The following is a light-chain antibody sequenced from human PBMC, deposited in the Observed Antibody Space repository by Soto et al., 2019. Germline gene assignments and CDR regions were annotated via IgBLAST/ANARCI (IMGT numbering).Light chain of an antibody. CDR1: QSVNNN. V-gene: IGKV3-15*01. CDR3: QQYNNWPPMYT. J-gene: IGKJ2*01. CDR2: GAS. Sequence: EIVMTQSPATLSVSPGERATLSCRASQSVNNNLAWYQQKPGQAPRLLFYGASTRATGIPARFSGSGSGTEFTLTISSLQSEDFAVYYCQQYNNWPPMYTFGQGTKLEI.